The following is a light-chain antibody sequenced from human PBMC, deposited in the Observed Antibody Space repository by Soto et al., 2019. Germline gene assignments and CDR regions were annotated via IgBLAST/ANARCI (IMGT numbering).Light chain of an antibody. V-gene: IGLV1-47*01. CDR2: EVT. CDR1: TANIGTNY. Sequence: QSVLTQPPSATCTTGHRSTIPCSGSTANIGTNYVYWYHQLPGTAPKLKISEVTNRPSGVSDRFSSSKSGNTASLPISGLQAEDEADYVGSSFTSRFTYVFGNGTKVTVL. J-gene: IGLJ1*01. CDR3: SSFTSRFTYV.